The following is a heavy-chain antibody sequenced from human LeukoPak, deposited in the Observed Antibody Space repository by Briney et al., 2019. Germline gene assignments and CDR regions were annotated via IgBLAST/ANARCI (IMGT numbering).Heavy chain of an antibody. Sequence: PGGSLRPSCAASGFTFSSYAMNWVRQAPGKGLEWVSSTSSSSSYIYYADSVKGRFTISRDNAKNSLYLQMNSLRAEDTAVYYCARAGYDYVWGSYGGPFDYWGQGTLVTVSS. D-gene: IGHD3-16*01. J-gene: IGHJ4*02. CDR2: TSSSSSYI. V-gene: IGHV3-21*01. CDR3: ARAGYDYVWGSYGGPFDY. CDR1: GFTFSSYA.